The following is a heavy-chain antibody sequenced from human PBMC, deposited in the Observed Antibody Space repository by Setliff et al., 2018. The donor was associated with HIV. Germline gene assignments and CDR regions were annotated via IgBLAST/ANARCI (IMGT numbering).Heavy chain of an antibody. CDR2: IYYTGST. V-gene: IGHV4-31*03. J-gene: IGHJ6*02. D-gene: IGHD3-10*01. Sequence: PSETLSLTCTVSGGSISSSGNHWTWIRQRPGKGLEWIGYIYYTGSTYYHPSLKSRVLISVDTSNNLFSLSLRSVTAADTAVYYCAGDLSPYGSGDPYYYYGMDVWGQGTTVTVSS. CDR3: AGDLSPYGSGDPYYYYGMDV. CDR1: GGSISSSGNH.